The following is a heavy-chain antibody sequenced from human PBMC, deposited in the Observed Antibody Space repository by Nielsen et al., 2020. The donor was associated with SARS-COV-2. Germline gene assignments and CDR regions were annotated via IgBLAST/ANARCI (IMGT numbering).Heavy chain of an antibody. CDR3: ARGSYVWGSYRYKAFDY. CDR2: IYYSGST. CDR1: GGSISSGGYY. V-gene: IGHV4-31*03. Sequence: SETLSLTCTVSGGSISSGGYYWSWIRQHPGKGLEWIGYIYYSGSTYYNPSLKSRVTISVDTSKNQFSLKLSSVTAADTAVYYCARGSYVWGSYRYKAFDYWGQGTLVTVSS. J-gene: IGHJ4*02. D-gene: IGHD3-16*02.